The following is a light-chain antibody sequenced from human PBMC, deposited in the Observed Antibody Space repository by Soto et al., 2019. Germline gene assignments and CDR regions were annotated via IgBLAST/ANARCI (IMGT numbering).Light chain of an antibody. CDR3: CSYSGSSTLVV. J-gene: IGLJ2*01. CDR2: DVS. V-gene: IGLV2-14*01. CDR1: STDVGGYNY. Sequence: QSALTQPASVSGSPGQSITISCTGTSTDVGGYNYVFWYQQHPGKAPKLMIYDVSNRPSGVSNRFSGSKSGNTASLTISGHEVEDEADYDCCSYSGSSTLVVFGGGTKLTVL.